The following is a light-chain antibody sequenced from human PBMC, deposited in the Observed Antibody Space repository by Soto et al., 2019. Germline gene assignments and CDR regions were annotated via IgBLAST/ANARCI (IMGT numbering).Light chain of an antibody. CDR1: QSVSSN. Sequence: EIVMTQSPATLSVSPGERATLSCRASQSVSSNLAWYQQKPGQAPRLLIYGASTRATGIPARFSGSGSGTEFTLTISSLQPDDFATYYCQQYNTYSPERTFGQGTKVEVK. CDR2: GAS. J-gene: IGKJ1*01. CDR3: QQYNTYSPERT. V-gene: IGKV3-15*01.